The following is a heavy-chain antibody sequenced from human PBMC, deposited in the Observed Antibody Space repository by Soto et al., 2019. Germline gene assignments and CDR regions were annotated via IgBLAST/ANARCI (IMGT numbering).Heavy chain of an antibody. CDR3: AEGSCSGGSCYLSRYYYYMDV. V-gene: IGHV3-23*01. J-gene: IGHJ6*03. CDR2: ISGSGGST. D-gene: IGHD2-15*01. CDR1: GFTFSSYA. Sequence: GGSLRLSCAASGFTFSSYAMSWVRQAPGKGLEWVSAISGSGGSTYYADSVKGRFTISRDNSKNTLYLQMNSLRAEDTAVYYCAEGSCSGGSCYLSRYYYYMDVWGKGTTVTVSS.